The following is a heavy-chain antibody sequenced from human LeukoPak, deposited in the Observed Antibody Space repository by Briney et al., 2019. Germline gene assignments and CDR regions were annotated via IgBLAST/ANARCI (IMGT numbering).Heavy chain of an antibody. CDR3: ASPFSSSWRYFQY. V-gene: IGHV4-34*01. J-gene: IGHJ1*01. CDR1: GESLSGDN. D-gene: IGHD6-13*01. CDR2: INESGST. Sequence: SETLSLACSVYGESLSGDNGSWIRQPPGKGLEWIGEINESGSTNYNPSLKSRVSLSVDTSKKQFSLKSSSVTAADTAVYYCASPFSSSWRYFQYWGQGTLITVSS.